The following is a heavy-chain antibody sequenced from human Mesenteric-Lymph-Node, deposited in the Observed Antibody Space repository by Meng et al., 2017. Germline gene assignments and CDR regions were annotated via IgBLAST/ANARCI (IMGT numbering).Heavy chain of an antibody. CDR1: GSAVSSGCSS. CDR3: ARVGAYCGGDCYHPR. CDR2: IYYSGST. V-gene: IGHV4-31*03. J-gene: IGHJ4*02. Sequence: AHLPEPVPALGKPSQTLSLTFTVSGSAVSSGCSSWTWIRQHPGKGLELLGHIYYSGSTCYNPSLKRRVIISIDTSKNQFSLNLRSVTAADTAVYYCARVGAYCGGDCYHPRWGQGTLVTVSS. D-gene: IGHD2-21*02.